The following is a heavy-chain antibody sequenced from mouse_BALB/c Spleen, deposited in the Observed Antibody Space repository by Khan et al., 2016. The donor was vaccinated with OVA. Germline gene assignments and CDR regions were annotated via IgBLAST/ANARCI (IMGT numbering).Heavy chain of an antibody. CDR3: ARSTYRYAFVY. Sequence: EVQLQESGPSLVKPSQTLSLTCSVTGDSITTGYWNWIRKFPGNKLEYMGYIIYTGYTYYNPSPKSRISITRHTSNNQYYLQLNSVTDEDTATYYGARSTYRYAFVYWGQGTLVTVSA. CDR1: GDSITTGY. D-gene: IGHD2-14*01. V-gene: IGHV3-8*02. CDR2: IIYTGYT. J-gene: IGHJ3*01.